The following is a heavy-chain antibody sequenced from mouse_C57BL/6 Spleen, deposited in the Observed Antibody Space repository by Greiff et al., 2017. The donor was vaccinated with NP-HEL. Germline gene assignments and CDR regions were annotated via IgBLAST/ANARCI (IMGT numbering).Heavy chain of an antibody. CDR2: IRNKANGYTT. CDR1: GFTFTDYY. J-gene: IGHJ1*03. Sequence: DVMLVESGGGLVQPGGSLSLSCAASGFTFTDYYMSWVRQPPGKALEWLGFIRNKANGYTTEYSASVKGRFTISRDNSQSILYLQMNALRAEDSATYYCARYRVYFDVWGTGTTVTVSS. CDR3: ARYRVYFDV. V-gene: IGHV7-3*01.